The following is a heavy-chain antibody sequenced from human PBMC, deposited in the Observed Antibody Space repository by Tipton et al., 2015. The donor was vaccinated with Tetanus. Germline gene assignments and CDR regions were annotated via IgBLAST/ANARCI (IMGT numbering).Heavy chain of an antibody. V-gene: IGHV4-31*11. Sequence: TLSLTCDVSGGSLRSGDYNWSWIRQPPGKGLEWIGNIHYSGSTFYNPSLKSRVTISVDTSKNQFSLKLNSVTAADTAVYYCAREGAPRAFDIWGQGTMVTVSS. CDR1: GGSLRSGDYN. J-gene: IGHJ3*02. CDR2: IHYSGST. CDR3: AREGAPRAFDI.